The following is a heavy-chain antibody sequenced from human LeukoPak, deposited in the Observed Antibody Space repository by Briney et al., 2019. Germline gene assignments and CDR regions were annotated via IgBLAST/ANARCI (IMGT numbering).Heavy chain of an antibody. Sequence: PGGSLRLSCAASGFIFSNYAMSWVRQAPGKGLEWVSAISGSGGSTYYADSVKGRFTISRDNSKNTLYLQMNSLRAEDTAVYYCAKSDATYYYDSSGYLYSPDYWGQGTLVTVSS. V-gene: IGHV3-23*01. D-gene: IGHD3-22*01. CDR1: GFIFSNYA. CDR2: ISGSGGST. CDR3: AKSDATYYYDSSGYLYSPDY. J-gene: IGHJ4*02.